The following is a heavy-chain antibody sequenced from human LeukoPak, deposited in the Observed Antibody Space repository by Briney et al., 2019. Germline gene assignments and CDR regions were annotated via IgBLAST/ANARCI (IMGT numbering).Heavy chain of an antibody. D-gene: IGHD3-22*01. V-gene: IGHV3-23*01. CDR1: GFTFSSYA. CDR3: AKEPYDSSAYYFDY. CDR2: ISGSGGST. J-gene: IGHJ4*02. Sequence: GGSLRLSCAASGFTFSSYAVSWVRQAPGKGLEWVSVISGSGGSTYYADSVKGRFTISRDNSKNTLYLQMNSLRAEDTAVYYCAKEPYDSSAYYFDYWGQGTLVTVSS.